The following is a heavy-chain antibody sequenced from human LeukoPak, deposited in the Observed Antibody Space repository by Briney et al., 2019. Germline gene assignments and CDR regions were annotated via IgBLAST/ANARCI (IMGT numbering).Heavy chain of an antibody. CDR2: MTGSGSIT. CDR3: AKGPWDLPHAFDL. Sequence: PGGSLRLSCAASGFTFSSYAMSWVRQAPGKGLECVSTMTGSGSITRYADSVKGRSIISRDNSKNTLYLQMNSLRAEDTAIYYCAKGPWDLPHAFDLWGLGTMVTVSS. J-gene: IGHJ3*01. CDR1: GFTFSSYA. V-gene: IGHV3-23*01. D-gene: IGHD1-26*01.